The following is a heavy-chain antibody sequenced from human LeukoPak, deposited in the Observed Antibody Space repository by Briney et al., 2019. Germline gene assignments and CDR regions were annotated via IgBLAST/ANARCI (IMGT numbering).Heavy chain of an antibody. D-gene: IGHD1-26*01. V-gene: IGHV4-4*09. CDR3: TRHVCGSLYDAFDI. Sequence: SETLSLTCTVSGGSISGYYWSWVRQPPRKGLEWIGYIYTSGSTNYNPSLKSRVTISVDTSKNQFSLKLSSVTAADTAVYYCTRHVCGSLYDAFDIWGQGTMVTVSS. CDR2: IYTSGST. J-gene: IGHJ3*02. CDR1: GGSISGYY.